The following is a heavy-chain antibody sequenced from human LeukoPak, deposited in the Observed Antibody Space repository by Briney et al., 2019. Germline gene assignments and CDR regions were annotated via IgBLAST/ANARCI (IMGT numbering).Heavy chain of an antibody. CDR1: GFTFDDYG. CDR3: ARDSEVRLRGDAFDI. D-gene: IGHD5-12*01. Sequence: RAGGSLRLSCAASGFTFDDYGMSWVRQAPGKGLEWVSGINWNGGSTGYADSVKGRFTISRDNAKNSLYLQMDSLRAEDTALYHCARDSEVRLRGDAFDIWGQGTMVTVSS. V-gene: IGHV3-20*01. CDR2: INWNGGST. J-gene: IGHJ3*02.